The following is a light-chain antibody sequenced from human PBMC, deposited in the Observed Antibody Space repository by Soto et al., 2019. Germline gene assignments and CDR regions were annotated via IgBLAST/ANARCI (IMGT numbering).Light chain of an antibody. V-gene: IGKV3-20*01. CDR1: QSVSSSY. CDR3: QQYGSSPLWVT. J-gene: IGKJ3*01. CDR2: GAS. Sequence: EIVLTQSPGTLSLSPGERATLSCRASQSVSSSYLAWYQQKPGQAPRLLIYGASSRATGIPDRFSGSGSGTDFTLTISRLEPEDFAVYYCQQYGSSPLWVTFGPGTKVDIK.